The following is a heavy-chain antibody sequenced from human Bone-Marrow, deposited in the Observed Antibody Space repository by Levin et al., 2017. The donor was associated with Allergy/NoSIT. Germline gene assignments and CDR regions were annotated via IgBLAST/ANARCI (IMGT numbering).Heavy chain of an antibody. CDR1: GYSIRSAYY. D-gene: IGHD1-26*01. J-gene: IGHJ4*02. CDR3: VRDGGYQLLPLLSYFDY. CDR2: VFHTGTT. Sequence: GSLRLSCGVSGYSIRSAYYWGWIRQTPGKGLEWIGSVFHTGTTSYNPSLQSRVTMSRDTSKNHFSLQLRSVTAADTAIYYCVRDGGYQLLPLLSYFDYWGQGVLVTVSS. V-gene: IGHV4-38-2*02.